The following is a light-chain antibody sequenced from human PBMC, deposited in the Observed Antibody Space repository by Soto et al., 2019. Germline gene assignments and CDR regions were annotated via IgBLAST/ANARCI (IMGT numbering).Light chain of an antibody. CDR3: HQYDSWT. Sequence: EIVLTQSPGTLSLSPGERATLSCRASQSFNSIYLAWYQQKPGQAPRLLIYGASSRATGIPDRFSGSGSGTDFTLTISRLEPEEFAVYYCHQYDSWTFGQGTKVEIK. J-gene: IGKJ1*01. CDR1: QSFNSIY. V-gene: IGKV3-20*01. CDR2: GAS.